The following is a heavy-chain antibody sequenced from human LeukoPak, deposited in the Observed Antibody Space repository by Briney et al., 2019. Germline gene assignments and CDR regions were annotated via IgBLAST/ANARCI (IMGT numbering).Heavy chain of an antibody. CDR1: GFTFSSYW. Sequence: PGGSLRLSCAASGFTFSSYWMHWVRQAPGKGLVWVSRINSDGSSTSYADSVKGRFTISRDNAKNTLYLQMNSLRAEDTAVYYCARCWGSGIYLFDASDIWGQGTMVTVSS. CDR2: INSDGSST. V-gene: IGHV3-74*01. D-gene: IGHD1-26*01. J-gene: IGHJ3*02. CDR3: ARCWGSGIYLFDASDI.